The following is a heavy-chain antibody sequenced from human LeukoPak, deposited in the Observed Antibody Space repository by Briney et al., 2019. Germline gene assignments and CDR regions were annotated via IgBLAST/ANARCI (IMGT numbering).Heavy chain of an antibody. J-gene: IGHJ5*02. V-gene: IGHV4-59*08. CDR3: ARVIAARRNSLNNWFDP. D-gene: IGHD6-6*01. CDR1: GGSISPYF. CDR2: ISYSGST. Sequence: PSETLSLTCSVSGGSISPYFWSWIRQPPGKGLEWIGYISYSGSTNYNPSLKSRVTISVDTSKNQFSLKLSSVTAADTAVYYCARVIAARRNSLNNWFDPWGQGTLVTVSS.